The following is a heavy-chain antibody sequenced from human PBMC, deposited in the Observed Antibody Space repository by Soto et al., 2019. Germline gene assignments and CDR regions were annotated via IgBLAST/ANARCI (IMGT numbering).Heavy chain of an antibody. CDR2: ISGSGGST. D-gene: IGHD1-26*01. CDR1: GFTFSSYA. V-gene: IGHV3-23*01. J-gene: IGHJ4*02. CDR3: TRALSGSFHFAY. Sequence: GGSLRLSCAASGFTFSSYAMSWVRQAPGKGLEWVSAISGSGGSTYYADSVKGRFTISRDNSKNTLYLQMNSLRAEDTAVYYCTRALSGSFHFAYWGQGTLVTVSS.